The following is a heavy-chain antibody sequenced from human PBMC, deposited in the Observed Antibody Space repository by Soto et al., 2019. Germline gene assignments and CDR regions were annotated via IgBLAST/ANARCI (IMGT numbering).Heavy chain of an antibody. CDR2: IRSRASGYST. V-gene: IGHV3-73*02. D-gene: IGHD1-1*01. CDR1: GFMFSDST. J-gene: IGHJ4*02. CDR3: TGGNTGHCDH. Sequence: EVQLVESGGGLVQPGGSLKLSCAASGFMFSDSTIDWVRQAPGKGLEWVGRIRSRASGYSTTYAASVKGVFTMSRDDSKRTAYLQLNSLKIEDTAVYFCTGGNTGHCDHWGQGTLVTVSS.